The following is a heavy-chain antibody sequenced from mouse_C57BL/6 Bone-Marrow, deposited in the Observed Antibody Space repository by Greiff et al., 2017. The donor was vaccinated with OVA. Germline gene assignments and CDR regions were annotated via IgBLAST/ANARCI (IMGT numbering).Heavy chain of an antibody. D-gene: IGHD2-3*01. J-gene: IGHJ4*01. CDR2: IYPGDGDT. CDR1: GYAFSSSW. Sequence: QVQLQQSGPELVKPGASVKISCRASGYAFSSSWMNWVKQRPGKGLEWIGRIYPGDGDTNYNGKFKGKATLTADKSSSTAYMQLSSLTSEDSAVYFCARRRGGYDGYYYAMDYWGQGTSVTVSA. V-gene: IGHV1-82*01. CDR3: ARRRGGYDGYYYAMDY.